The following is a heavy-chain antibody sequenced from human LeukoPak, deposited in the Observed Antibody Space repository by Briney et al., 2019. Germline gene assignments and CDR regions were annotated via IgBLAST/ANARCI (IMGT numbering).Heavy chain of an antibody. CDR1: GGSFSGYY. D-gene: IGHD4-23*01. Sequence: SETLSLTCAVYGGSFSGYYLSWIRQPPGKGLEWIGEINHSGSTNYNPSLKSRVTISVDTSKNQFSLKLSSVTAADTAVYYCARSPRRWHRHYFDYWGQGTLVTVSS. J-gene: IGHJ4*02. CDR2: INHSGST. V-gene: IGHV4-34*01. CDR3: ARSPRRWHRHYFDY.